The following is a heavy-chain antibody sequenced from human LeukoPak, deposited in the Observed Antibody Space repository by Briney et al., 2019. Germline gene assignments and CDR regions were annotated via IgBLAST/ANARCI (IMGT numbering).Heavy chain of an antibody. V-gene: IGHV4-4*07. D-gene: IGHD2-21*02. CDR1: GGSISSYY. CDR3: TRDNGGDWYAFDI. CDR2: IYTSGST. Sequence: PSETPSLTCTVSGGSISSYYWSWIRQPAGKGLEWIGRIYTSGSTNYNPSLKSRVTMSVDTSKNQFSLKLSSVNAADTALYYFTRDNGGDWYAFDIWGQGTVVTVSS. J-gene: IGHJ3*02.